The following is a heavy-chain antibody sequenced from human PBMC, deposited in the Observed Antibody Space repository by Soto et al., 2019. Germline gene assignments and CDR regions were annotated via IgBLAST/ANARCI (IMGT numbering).Heavy chain of an antibody. D-gene: IGHD3-16*01. CDR3: ARGGRMSPAPKGAV. CDR1: GYPFTSYG. CDR2: ISAYNGNT. J-gene: IGHJ6*02. Sequence: ASVKVSCKASGYPFTSYGISCVRQATAQGLEWMGWISAYNGNTNYAQKLPGRVTMTTDTSTSTAYMELRSLRSDETAVYYCARGGRMSPAPKGAVGGQGTTVTVSS. V-gene: IGHV1-18*04.